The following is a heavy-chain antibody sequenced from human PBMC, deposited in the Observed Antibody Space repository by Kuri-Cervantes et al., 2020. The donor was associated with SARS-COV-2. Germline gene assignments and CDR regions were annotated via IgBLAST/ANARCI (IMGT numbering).Heavy chain of an antibody. CDR3: ARVRTVVTLGDPDDFDY. Sequence: ASVKVSCKASGGTFSSYAISWVRQATGQGLEWMGWMNPNSGNTGYAQKFQGRVTMTRNTSISTAYMELSSLRSEDTAVYYCARVRTVVTLGDPDDFDYWGQGTLVTVSS. J-gene: IGHJ4*02. CDR1: GGTFSSYA. V-gene: IGHV1-8*02. CDR2: MNPNSGNT. D-gene: IGHD4-23*01.